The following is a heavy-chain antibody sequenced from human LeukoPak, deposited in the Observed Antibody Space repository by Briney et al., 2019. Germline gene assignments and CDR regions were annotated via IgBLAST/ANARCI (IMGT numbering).Heavy chain of an antibody. Sequence: SETLSLTCPLYGASFSGYSWSWIRQPPGNGLEWIGAINHSGSSNNNPSRKSRVTISVDTSKNQFSLKLSSVTAADTAVYYCARGGYSSSFFSFHRFDYWGQGTLVTVSS. V-gene: IGHV4-34*01. CDR2: INHSGSS. CDR3: ARGGYSSSFFSFHRFDY. J-gene: IGHJ4*02. CDR1: GASFSGYS. D-gene: IGHD6-13*01.